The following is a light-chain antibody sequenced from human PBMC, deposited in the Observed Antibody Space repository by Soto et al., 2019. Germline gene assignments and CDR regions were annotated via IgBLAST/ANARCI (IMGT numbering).Light chain of an antibody. Sequence: DIQMTQSPSTLSGSVGDRVTITCRASQTISSWLAWYQQKPGKAPKLLIYKASTLKSGVPSRFSGSGSGTDYTLTISSLQPEDFATYYCQQTYRTPTFGQGTRLE. CDR1: QTISSW. J-gene: IGKJ5*01. CDR3: QQTYRTPT. CDR2: KAS. V-gene: IGKV1-5*03.